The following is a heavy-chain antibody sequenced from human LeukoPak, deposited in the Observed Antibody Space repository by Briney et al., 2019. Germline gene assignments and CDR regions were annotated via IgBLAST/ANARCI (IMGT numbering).Heavy chain of an antibody. CDR1: GFTFSSYA. CDR3: ARADYCSSTSCYNDAFDI. D-gene: IGHD2-2*01. CDR2: ISYDGSNK. Sequence: PGGSLRLSCAAPGFTFSSYAMHWVCQAPGRGLEWVAVISYDGSNKYYADSVKGRFTISRDNSKNTLYLQMNSLRAEDTAVYYCARADYCSSTSCYNDAFDIWGQGTMVTVSS. V-gene: IGHV3-30*04. J-gene: IGHJ3*02.